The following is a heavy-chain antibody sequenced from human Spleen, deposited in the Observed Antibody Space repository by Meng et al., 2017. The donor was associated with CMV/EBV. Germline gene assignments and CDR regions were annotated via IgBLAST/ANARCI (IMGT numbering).Heavy chain of an antibody. D-gene: IGHD6-19*01. CDR1: GYTFTSYY. CDR3: ARAGGQWLVLEGDWFDP. J-gene: IGHJ5*02. V-gene: IGHV1-46*01. CDR2: INPSGGST. Sequence: QVQLGQSGAEVKKPGASVKVSCKASGYTFTSYYMHWVRQAPGQGLEWMGIINPSGGSTSYAQKFQGRVTMTRDTSTSTVYMELSSLRSEDTAVYYCARAGGQWLVLEGDWFDPWGQGTLVTVSS.